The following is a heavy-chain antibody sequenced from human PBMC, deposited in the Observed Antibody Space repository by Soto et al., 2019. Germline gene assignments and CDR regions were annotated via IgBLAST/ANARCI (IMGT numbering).Heavy chain of an antibody. V-gene: IGHV1-18*01. CDR2: ISPYSGNT. D-gene: IGHD3-16*01. CDR3: GTRHNLGPPTPHNV. CDR1: GYIFVNYG. Sequence: QVQLVQSGDEVRKPGSAVKVSCKASGYIFVNYGIAWVRQAPGQGLEWMGWISPYSGNTHYASKAQGRPTMTPDTPQGSPYNALGTMPSADTPLYYWGTRHNLGPPTPHNVWGAGTAVNV. J-gene: IGHJ6*02.